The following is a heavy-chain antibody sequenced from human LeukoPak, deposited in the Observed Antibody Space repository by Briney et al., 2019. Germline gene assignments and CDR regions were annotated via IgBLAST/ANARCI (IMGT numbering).Heavy chain of an antibody. CDR1: GFTFGSHA. J-gene: IGHJ4*02. CDR3: GKTTVGYSSGQKPAWPVDY. CDR2: IFGSGGSP. Sequence: GGSLRLSCEASGFTFGSHAMYWVRQAPGKGLGWVAGIFGSGGSPHYADPVKGRFTTSRDNSRNTVYLQINSLRAEDTAVYYCGKTTVGYSSGQKPAWPVDYWGQGTLVTVSS. D-gene: IGHD5-18*01. V-gene: IGHV3-23*01.